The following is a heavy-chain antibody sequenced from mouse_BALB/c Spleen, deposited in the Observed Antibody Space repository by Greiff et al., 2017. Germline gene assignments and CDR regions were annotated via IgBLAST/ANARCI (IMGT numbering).Heavy chain of an antibody. CDR2: IDPENGDT. V-gene: IGHV14-4*02. J-gene: IGHJ2*01. CDR1: GFNIKDYY. CDR3: NAGHYYGSYYFDY. D-gene: IGHD1-1*01. Sequence: VQLKESGAELVRSGASVKLSCTASGFNIKDYYMHWVKQRPEQGLEWIGWIDPENGDTEYAPKFQGKATMTADTSSNTAYLQLSSLTSEDTAVYYCNAGHYYGSYYFDYWGQGTTLTVSS.